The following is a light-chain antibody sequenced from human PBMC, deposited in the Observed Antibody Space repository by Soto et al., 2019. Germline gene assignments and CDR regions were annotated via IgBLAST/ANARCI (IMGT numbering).Light chain of an antibody. CDR2: KAS. V-gene: IGKV1-5*03. Sequence: DIQMTQSPSSLSASVGDRVTITCRASQTISSWLAWYQQKPGKAPKLLIYKASTLKSGVPSRFSGSGSGTEFTLTISSLQSEDSAVYYCQQYNNWPLTFGGGTKVDI. J-gene: IGKJ4*01. CDR3: QQYNNWPLT. CDR1: QTISSW.